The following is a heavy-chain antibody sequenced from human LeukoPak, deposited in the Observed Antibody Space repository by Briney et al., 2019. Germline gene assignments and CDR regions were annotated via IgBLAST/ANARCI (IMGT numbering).Heavy chain of an antibody. CDR1: GFTFSSYW. D-gene: IGHD6-19*01. V-gene: IGHV3-7*03. J-gene: IGHJ4*02. Sequence: GVYLRLSCAASGFTFSSYWMSWVRQAPGKGLEWVANIKQDGSEKYYVDSVKGRFTISRDNAKNSLYLQMNSLRAEDTAVYYCARAGWVGPSDYWGQGTLVTVSS. CDR3: ARAGWVGPSDY. CDR2: IKQDGSEK.